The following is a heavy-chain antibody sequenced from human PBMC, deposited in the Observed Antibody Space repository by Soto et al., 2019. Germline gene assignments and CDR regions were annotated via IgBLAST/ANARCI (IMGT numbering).Heavy chain of an antibody. CDR2: ISWNSDNV. J-gene: IGHJ3*01. CDR1: GFTFDDYA. CDR3: AKDTQSSNWNALYL. D-gene: IGHD6-13*01. Sequence: EVQLVESGGGLGQPGGSLRLSCAASGFTFDDYAMHWVRHAPGKGLEWVSGISWNSDNVGYGDSVKGRFTISRNNAKNSLYLQMNGLRAEDTAFYYCAKDTQSSNWNALYLWGLGTTVTVSS. V-gene: IGHV3-9*01.